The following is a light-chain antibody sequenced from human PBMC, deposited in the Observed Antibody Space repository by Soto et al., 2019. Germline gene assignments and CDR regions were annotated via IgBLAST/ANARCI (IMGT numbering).Light chain of an antibody. CDR3: QQYDSIPYT. Sequence: DIQMTQSPSTLSASVGDRVTITCRASQTINSWLAWYQQRPGKAPRLLIYKASTLESGVPSRFSGSGSGTEFTLTISTLQTDDFTTYSCQQYDSIPYTFGQGTKLDIK. CDR1: QTINSW. J-gene: IGKJ2*01. CDR2: KAS. V-gene: IGKV1-5*03.